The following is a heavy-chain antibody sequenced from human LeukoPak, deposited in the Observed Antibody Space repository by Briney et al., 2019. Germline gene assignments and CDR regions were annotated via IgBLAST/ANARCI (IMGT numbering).Heavy chain of an antibody. Sequence: GGSLRLSCVASGFTFSNYWMNWVRQAPGKGLEWMANIKQDGSERCYVGSVKGRFTISRDIANNSLYLQMNSLRAEDTAVYYCARGYFYGSGSNWFDPWGQGTLVTVSS. J-gene: IGHJ5*02. CDR2: IKQDGSER. CDR1: GFTFSNYW. V-gene: IGHV3-7*01. CDR3: ARGYFYGSGSNWFDP. D-gene: IGHD3-10*01.